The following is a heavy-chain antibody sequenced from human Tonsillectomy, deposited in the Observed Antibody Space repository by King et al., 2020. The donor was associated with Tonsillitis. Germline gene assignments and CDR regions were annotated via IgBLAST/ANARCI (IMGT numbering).Heavy chain of an antibody. D-gene: IGHD6-13*01. Sequence: VQLVESGGGVVQPGRFLRLSCVAAGFTFSSYPMHWVRQAPSKGLEWVAVISYGGSNKYYADSVKGRFTIPRDNSKNTLFLQVSSQRAEETTVHYCARESHASEVSSSWYEPFDQWGQGTLVSVSA. V-gene: IGHV3-30*04. J-gene: IGHJ4*02. CDR3: ARESHASEVSSSWYEPFDQ. CDR1: GFTFSSYP. CDR2: ISYGGSNK.